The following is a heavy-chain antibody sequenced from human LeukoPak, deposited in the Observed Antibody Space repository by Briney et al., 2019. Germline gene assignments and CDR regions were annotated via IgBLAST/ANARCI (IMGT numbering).Heavy chain of an antibody. D-gene: IGHD4-23*01. CDR2: IYFSVST. Sequence: PSETLSLTCTVSGGSINSSYWCWIRQPAGKGLGWIGRIYFSVSTNYNPSLKSRVSMSVDTSKNQFSLKLTSVTAADTAVYYCARGGKATVVTMWGQGILVTVSS. J-gene: IGHJ4*02. CDR3: ARGGKATVVTM. V-gene: IGHV4-4*07. CDR1: GGSINSSY.